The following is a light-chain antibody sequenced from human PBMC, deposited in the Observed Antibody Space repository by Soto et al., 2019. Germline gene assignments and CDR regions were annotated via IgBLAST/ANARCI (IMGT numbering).Light chain of an antibody. CDR3: CSYAGSSTAPYV. V-gene: IGLV2-23*02. Sequence: QSALTQPASVSGSPGQSITISCTGTSSDVGSYNLVSWYQQHPGKAPKLMIYEVSKRPSGVSNRFSGSKSGNTASLTISGLHAEDEADYYCCSYAGSSTAPYVFGTGTKATVL. J-gene: IGLJ1*01. CDR1: SSDVGSYNL. CDR2: EVS.